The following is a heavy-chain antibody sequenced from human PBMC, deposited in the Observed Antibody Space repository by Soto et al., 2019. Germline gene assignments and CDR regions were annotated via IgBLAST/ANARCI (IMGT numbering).Heavy chain of an antibody. CDR1: GFTFSSYW. J-gene: IGHJ3*02. V-gene: IGHV3-7*01. CDR3: ARDRESTFWTTVTSDAFDI. CDR2: IKQDGSEK. D-gene: IGHD4-17*01. Sequence: GGSLRLSCAASGFTFSSYWMSWVRQAPGKGLEWVANIKQDGSEKYYVDSVKGRFTISRDNAKNSLYLQMHSLGAEDTAVYYCARDRESTFWTTVTSDAFDIWGQGTMVTVSS.